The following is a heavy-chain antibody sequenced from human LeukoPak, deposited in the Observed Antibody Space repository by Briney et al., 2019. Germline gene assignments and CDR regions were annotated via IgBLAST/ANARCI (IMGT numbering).Heavy chain of an antibody. V-gene: IGHV4-59*01. J-gene: IGHJ2*01. CDR2: IYYSGST. CDR1: GGSISSYY. D-gene: IGHD6-6*01. CDR3: ARDREYSTFDL. Sequence: PSETLSLTCTVSGGSISSYYWSWIRQPPGKGLEWIGYIYYSGSTNYNPSLKSRVTISVDTSKNQFSLKLSSVTAADTAVYYCARDREYSTFDLWGRGTLVTVSS.